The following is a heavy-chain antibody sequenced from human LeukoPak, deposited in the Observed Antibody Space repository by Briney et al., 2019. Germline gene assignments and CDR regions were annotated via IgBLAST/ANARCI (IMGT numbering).Heavy chain of an antibody. Sequence: GGSLRLPCAASEFSVGSNYMTWVRQAPGKGLEWVSLIYSGGSTYYADSVKGRFTISRDNSKNTLYLQMNSLRVEDTAVYYCAREKGDGFNLAWGQGTLVTVSS. V-gene: IGHV3-66*01. J-gene: IGHJ5*02. CDR3: AREKGDGFNLA. D-gene: IGHD5-24*01. CDR2: IYSGGST. CDR1: EFSVGSNY.